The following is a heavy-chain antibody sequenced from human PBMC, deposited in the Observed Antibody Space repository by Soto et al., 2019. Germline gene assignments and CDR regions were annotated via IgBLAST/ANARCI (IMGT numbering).Heavy chain of an antibody. D-gene: IGHD6-13*01. CDR2: INPRGGST. CDR1: GYTFTSYG. V-gene: IGHV1-46*01. J-gene: IGHJ6*02. Sequence: GSSVKVSCNASGYTFTSYGISWVRQAPGQGLEWMGIINPRGGSTSYAQKLQGRVTMTRDTSTSTVYMELSSLRSEDTAVYYCARDMIAAAGNRYYYGMDVWGQGTTVTVSS. CDR3: ARDMIAAAGNRYYYGMDV.